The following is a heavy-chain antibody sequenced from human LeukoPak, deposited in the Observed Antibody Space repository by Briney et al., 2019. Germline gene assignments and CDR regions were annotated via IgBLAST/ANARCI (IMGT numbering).Heavy chain of an antibody. V-gene: IGHV1-69*04. Sequence: ASVKVSCKASGGTFSSYAISWVRQAPGQGLEWMGRIIPILGIANYAQKFQGRVTITVDKSTSTAYMELSSLSSEDTAMYFCARDTQDTAIVPGYWGQGTLITVSS. CDR3: ARDTQDTAIVPGY. J-gene: IGHJ4*02. CDR1: GGTFSSYA. D-gene: IGHD5-18*01. CDR2: IIPILGIA.